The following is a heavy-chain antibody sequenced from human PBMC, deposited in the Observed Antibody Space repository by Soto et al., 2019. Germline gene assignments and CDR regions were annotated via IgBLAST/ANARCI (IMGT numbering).Heavy chain of an antibody. J-gene: IGHJ4*02. V-gene: IGHV3-30*18. CDR2: ISYDGSNK. CDR1: GFTFISYG. Sequence: GGSLRLSCAASGFTFISYGMHWVRQAPGKGLEWVAVISYDGSNKYYADSVKGRFTISRDNSKNTLYLQMNSLRAEDTAVYYCAKDRPPFDYWGQGTLVTVSS. CDR3: AKDRPPFDY.